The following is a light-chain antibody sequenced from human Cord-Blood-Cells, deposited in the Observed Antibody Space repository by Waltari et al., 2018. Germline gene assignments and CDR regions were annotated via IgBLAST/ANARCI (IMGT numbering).Light chain of an antibody. V-gene: IGKV3-15*01. J-gene: IGKJ4*01. Sequence: EIVMTQSPATLSVSPGERATPSCRASQSVSSNLAWYQQKPGQAPRLLIYGASTRATGIPARFSGSGSGTELTLTISSLQSEGFAVYYCQQYNNWPLTFGGGTKVEIK. CDR1: QSVSSN. CDR2: GAS. CDR3: QQYNNWPLT.